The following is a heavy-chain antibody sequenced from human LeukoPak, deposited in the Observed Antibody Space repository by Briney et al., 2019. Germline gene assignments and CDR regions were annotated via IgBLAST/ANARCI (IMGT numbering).Heavy chain of an antibody. CDR3: AKEDPGATFDC. Sequence: GGSLRLSCAASGFTFSSYAMNWVRQAPGKGLEWVSGISSSGGSTYYADSVKGRFTISRDNAKNTLYMQMNSLRAEDTAVYYCAKEDPGATFDCWGQGTLVTLSS. CDR1: GFTFSSYA. D-gene: IGHD1-14*01. CDR2: ISSSGGST. V-gene: IGHV3-23*01. J-gene: IGHJ4*02.